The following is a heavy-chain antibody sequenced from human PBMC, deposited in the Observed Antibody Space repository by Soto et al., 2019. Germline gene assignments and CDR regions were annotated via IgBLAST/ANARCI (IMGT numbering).Heavy chain of an antibody. J-gene: IGHJ5*02. CDR1: GFTFSSFA. D-gene: IGHD3-10*01. Sequence: EVQLLESGGGLVQPGGSLRVSCAASGFTFSSFAMSWVRQTPEKGLEWVSGISGSGDRTDYAESVKGRFTIPRDNSKNTVSLQMNTLRVADTAVYYCPKDPHWFGELYVSWGQGVVVTVSS. CDR3: PKDPHWFGELYVS. CDR2: ISGSGDRT. V-gene: IGHV3-23*01.